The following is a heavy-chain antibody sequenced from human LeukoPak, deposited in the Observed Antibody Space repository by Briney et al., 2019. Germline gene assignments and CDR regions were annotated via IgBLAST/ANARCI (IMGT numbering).Heavy chain of an antibody. D-gene: IGHD1-26*01. Sequence: GGSLRLSCVASGFTVSSNYMSWVRQAPGKGLEWVSVIYSGGSTYYADSVKGRFTISRDNSKNTLYLQMNSLRAEDTAVYYCAREKGGSYYGDAFDIWGQGTMVTVSS. V-gene: IGHV3-53*01. CDR3: AREKGGSYYGDAFDI. CDR2: IYSGGST. J-gene: IGHJ3*02. CDR1: GFTVSSNY.